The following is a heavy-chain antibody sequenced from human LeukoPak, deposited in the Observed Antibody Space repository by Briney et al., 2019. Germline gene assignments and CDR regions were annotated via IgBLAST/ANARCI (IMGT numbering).Heavy chain of an antibody. V-gene: IGHV3-21*01. Sequence: GGSLRLSCAASGFTFSSYSMNWVRQALGKGLEWVSCISSSGSYIYYADSVKGRFTLSRDNAKNSLYLQMNSLRAEDTAVYYCARGVPLKGWELLPALSPFDYWGQGTLVTVSS. CDR2: ISSSGSYI. D-gene: IGHD1-26*01. CDR3: ARGVPLKGWELLPALSPFDY. J-gene: IGHJ4*02. CDR1: GFTFSSYS.